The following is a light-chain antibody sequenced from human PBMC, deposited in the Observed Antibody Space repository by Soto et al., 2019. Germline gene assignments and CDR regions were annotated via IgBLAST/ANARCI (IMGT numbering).Light chain of an antibody. V-gene: IGKV1-39*01. CDR3: QQTYNTPPT. CDR2: AAS. CDR1: QIITTY. J-gene: IGKJ1*01. Sequence: DIPMTQSPSSLSASVGDRVTITCRASQIITTYLNWYQQKPGKAPKLLISAASSLQSGVPSRFSGSASGTDFTLSISSLQPEDFAAYYCQQTYNTPPTFGQGTKVQVK.